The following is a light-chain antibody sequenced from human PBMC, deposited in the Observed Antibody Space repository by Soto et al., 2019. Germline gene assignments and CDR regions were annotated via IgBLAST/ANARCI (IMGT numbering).Light chain of an antibody. Sequence: EILLTQSRATLALAPGVGVARSCSTSQSVSRYLAWYQQKPGQAPRLLIYDASNRATGIPARFSGSGSGTDFTLTISRLAPEDFAVYYSQQRRHWTPTTFGQGTRLEIK. CDR3: QQRRHWTPTT. CDR1: QSVSRY. J-gene: IGKJ5*01. CDR2: DAS. V-gene: IGKV3-11*01.